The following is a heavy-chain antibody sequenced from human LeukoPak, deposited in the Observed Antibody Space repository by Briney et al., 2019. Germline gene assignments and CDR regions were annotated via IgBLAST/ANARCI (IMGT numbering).Heavy chain of an antibody. J-gene: IGHJ4*02. CDR3: ARDPPHITIFGVVTTPDY. CDR1: GYTFTGYY. Sequence: ASVKVSCKASGYTFTGYYMHWVRQAPGQGLEWMGWINPNSGGTNYAQKFQGRVTMTRDTSISTAYMELSRLRSDDTAVYYCARDPPHITIFGVVTTPDYWGQGTLVTVSS. V-gene: IGHV1-2*02. D-gene: IGHD3-3*01. CDR2: INPNSGGT.